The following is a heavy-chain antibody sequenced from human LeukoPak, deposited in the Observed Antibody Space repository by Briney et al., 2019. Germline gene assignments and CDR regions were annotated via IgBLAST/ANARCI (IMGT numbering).Heavy chain of an antibody. Sequence: PSETLSLTCTVSGGSLSSGGYYWSWIRQHPGKGLEWIGYIYYSGSTYYNPSLKSRVTISVDTSKNQFSLKLSSVTAADTAVYYCARYDILTGYSFDYWGQGTLVTVSS. CDR2: IYYSGST. CDR1: GGSLSSGGYY. D-gene: IGHD3-9*01. V-gene: IGHV4-31*03. J-gene: IGHJ4*02. CDR3: ARYDILTGYSFDY.